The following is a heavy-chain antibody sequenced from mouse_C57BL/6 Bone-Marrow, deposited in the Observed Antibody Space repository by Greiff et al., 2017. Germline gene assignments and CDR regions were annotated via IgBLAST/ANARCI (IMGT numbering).Heavy chain of an antibody. CDR2: IDPETGGT. CDR3: TGRGTGTADY. D-gene: IGHD4-1*01. Sequence: VQLQESGAELVRPGASVTLSCKASGYTFTDYEMHWVKQTPVHGLEWIGAIDPETGGTAYNQKFKGKAILTADKSSSTAYMELRSLTSEDSAIYYCTGRGTGTADYWGQGTTLTVSS. CDR1: GYTFTDYE. J-gene: IGHJ2*01. V-gene: IGHV1-15*01.